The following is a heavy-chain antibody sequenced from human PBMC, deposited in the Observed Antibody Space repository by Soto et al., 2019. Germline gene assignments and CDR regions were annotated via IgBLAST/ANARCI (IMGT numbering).Heavy chain of an antibody. CDR1: GYSFTYFP. D-gene: IGHD1-1*01. CDR2: INTGNGNT. CDR3: ARNEGPGGTRPALL. V-gene: IGHV1-3*04. J-gene: IGHJ4*02. Sequence: ASVKVSCKASGYSFTYFPIHCVRQAPGQGLEWMGWINTGNGNTKYLQRLQRRVTITRDTSADTVYMELTSLASQDTAVYYCARNEGPGGTRPALLWGQGTVVTVSS.